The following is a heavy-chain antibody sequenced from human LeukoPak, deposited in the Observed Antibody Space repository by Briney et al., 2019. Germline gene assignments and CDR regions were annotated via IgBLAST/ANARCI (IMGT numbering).Heavy chain of an antibody. CDR1: GFTFNSYG. V-gene: IGHV3-30*02. Sequence: GGSLRLSCAPSGFTFNSYGMHWVRQAPGKGLEWVAFIRYDGSNKLYADSVEGRFTISRDNSKNTLYLQMNSLRAQDTAVYYCAKERGSYYLENWGQGTLVTVSS. D-gene: IGHD1-26*01. CDR2: IRYDGSNK. CDR3: AKERGSYYLEN. J-gene: IGHJ4*02.